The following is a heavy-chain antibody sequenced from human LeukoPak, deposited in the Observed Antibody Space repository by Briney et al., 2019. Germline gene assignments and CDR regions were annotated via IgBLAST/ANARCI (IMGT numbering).Heavy chain of an antibody. V-gene: IGHV3-23*01. J-gene: IGHJ4*02. D-gene: IGHD6-13*01. CDR3: AKASAGSSWYLGDDY. Sequence: GGSLRLSCAASGFTFSSYAMSWVRQAPGKGLEWVSGMSDSGVSSYYADSVKGRFTISRDNSKNTLYLQMNSLRAEDTALYYCAKASAGSSWYLGDDYWGQGTLVTVSS. CDR1: GFTFSSYA. CDR2: MSDSGVSS.